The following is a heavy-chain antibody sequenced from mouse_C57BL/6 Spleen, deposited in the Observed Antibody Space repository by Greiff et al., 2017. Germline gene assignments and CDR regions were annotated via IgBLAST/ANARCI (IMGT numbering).Heavy chain of an antibody. V-gene: IGHV5-9-1*02. Sequence: EVQRVESGEGLVKPGGSLKLSCAASGFTFSSYAMSWVRQTPEKRLAWVAYISSGGDYIYYADTVKGRFTISRDNARNTLYLQMSSLKSEDTAMYYCTRDRRDYYAMDYWGQGTSVTVSS. J-gene: IGHJ4*01. CDR2: ISSGGDYI. CDR1: GFTFSSYA. CDR3: TRDRRDYYAMDY.